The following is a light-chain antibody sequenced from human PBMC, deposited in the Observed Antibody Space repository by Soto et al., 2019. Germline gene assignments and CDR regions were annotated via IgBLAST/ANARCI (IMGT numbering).Light chain of an antibody. CDR3: QQANSFPLT. CDR2: SAS. CDR1: QGIRDD. J-gene: IGKJ5*01. V-gene: IGKV1-6*01. Sequence: AIRMTQSPSSLSASVGDRFTVTCLASQGIRDDLGWYQQKPGKAPQLLIYSASSLHSGVPSRFSGSRSGTDFTLTISSLQPEDFATYYCQQANSFPLTFGQGTRLEI.